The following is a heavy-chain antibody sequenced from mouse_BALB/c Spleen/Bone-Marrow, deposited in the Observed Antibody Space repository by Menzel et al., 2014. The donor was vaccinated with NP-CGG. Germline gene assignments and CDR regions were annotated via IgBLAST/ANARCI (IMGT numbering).Heavy chain of an antibody. J-gene: IGHJ3*01. D-gene: IGHD2-2*01. V-gene: IGHV1S81*02. Sequence: QVQLQQSGAEQVKPGASVKLSCKASGYTFTSYYMYWVKQRPGQGLEWIGEINPSNGGADFNEKFKIKATLTVDKSSSTAYMQLSSLTSEDSAVYYCTTSRGYNWFAYWGQGTLVTVSA. CDR1: GYTFTSYY. CDR3: TTSRGYNWFAY. CDR2: INPSNGGA.